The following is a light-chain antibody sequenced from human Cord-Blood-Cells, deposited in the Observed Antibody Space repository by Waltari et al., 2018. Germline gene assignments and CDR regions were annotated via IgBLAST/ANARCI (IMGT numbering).Light chain of an antibody. Sequence: QSALTQPASVSGSPGQSITIPCTGTSSDVGGYNYVSWYQQHPGKAPKLMIYDVSKRPSGVSNRFSGSKSGNTASLTISGLQAEDEADYYCSSYTSSSTWVFGEGTKLTVL. J-gene: IGLJ3*02. CDR2: DVS. CDR3: SSYTSSSTWV. V-gene: IGLV2-14*01. CDR1: SSDVGGYNY.